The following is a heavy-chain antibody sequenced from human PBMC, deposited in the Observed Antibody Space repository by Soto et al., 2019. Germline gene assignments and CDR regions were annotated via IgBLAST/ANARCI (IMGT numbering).Heavy chain of an antibody. CDR1: GFTFSSYG. J-gene: IGHJ6*02. Sequence: QVQLVESGGGVVQPGRSLRLSCAASGFTFSSYGMHWVRQAPGKGLEWVAVIWYDGSNKYYADSVKGRFTISRDNSKNTLYLKMNSRRAEDTAVYYCARDQRIQLWSRYYGMDVWGQGTTVTVSS. D-gene: IGHD5-18*01. CDR2: IWYDGSNK. V-gene: IGHV3-33*01. CDR3: ARDQRIQLWSRYYGMDV.